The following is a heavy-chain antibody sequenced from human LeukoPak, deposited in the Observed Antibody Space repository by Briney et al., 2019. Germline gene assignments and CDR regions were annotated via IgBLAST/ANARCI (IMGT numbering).Heavy chain of an antibody. CDR2: ISGSGGST. V-gene: IGHV3-23*01. CDR3: AKNPPHDSSGYYYPAGDY. J-gene: IGHJ4*02. D-gene: IGHD3-22*01. CDR1: GFTFSSYA. Sequence: GGSLRLSCAASGFTFSSYAMSWVRQAPGKGLKWVSAISGSGGSTYYADSVKGRFTISRDNSKNTLYLQMSSLRAEDTAVYYCAKNPPHDSSGYYYPAGDYWGQGTLVTVSS.